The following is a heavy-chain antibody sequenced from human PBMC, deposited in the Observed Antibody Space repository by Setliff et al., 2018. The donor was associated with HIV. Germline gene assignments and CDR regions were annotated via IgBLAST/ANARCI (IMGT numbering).Heavy chain of an antibody. J-gene: IGHJ4*02. CDR3: ARDRQGRRDGYNYLDYFDY. V-gene: IGHV4-39*07. CDR2: FHYSGST. D-gene: IGHD5-12*01. Sequence: SETLSLTCNVSGGSISSSSYYWGWIRQPPGKGLEWIGSFHYSGSTNYNPSLKSRVTISVDTSKNQFSLKLSSVTAADTAVYYCARDRQGRRDGYNYLDYFDYWGQGTLVTVSS. CDR1: GGSISSSSYY.